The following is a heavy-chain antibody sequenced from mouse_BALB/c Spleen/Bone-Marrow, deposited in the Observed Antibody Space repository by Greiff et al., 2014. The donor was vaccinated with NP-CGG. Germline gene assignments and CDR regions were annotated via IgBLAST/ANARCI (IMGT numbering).Heavy chain of an antibody. D-gene: IGHD1-1*01. CDR3: AKANRYVYAMDY. Sequence: VHLVESGPGLVAPSQSLSITCTVSGFSLSSYGVSWVRQPPGEGLEWLGVIWGDGSTKYHSAHISRLSISKDNSKNQVFLILNILQTDDTATYYCAKANRYVYAMDYWGQGTSVTVSS. CDR1: GFSLSSYG. J-gene: IGHJ4*01. CDR2: IWGDGST. V-gene: IGHV2-3*01.